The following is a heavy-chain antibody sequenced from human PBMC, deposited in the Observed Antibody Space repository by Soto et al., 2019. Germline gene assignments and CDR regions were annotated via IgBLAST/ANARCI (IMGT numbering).Heavy chain of an antibody. CDR1: GYTFTSYA. D-gene: IGHD3-22*01. J-gene: IGHJ3*02. V-gene: IGHV1-3*01. CDR3: AGVEDYYDSSGPQIAFDI. Sequence: ASVKVSCKASGYTFTSYAMHWVRQAPGQRLEWMGWINAGNGNTKYSQKFQGRVTITRDTSASTAYMELSSLRSEDTAVYYCAGVEDYYDSSGPQIAFDIWGQGTMVTVSS. CDR2: INAGNGNT.